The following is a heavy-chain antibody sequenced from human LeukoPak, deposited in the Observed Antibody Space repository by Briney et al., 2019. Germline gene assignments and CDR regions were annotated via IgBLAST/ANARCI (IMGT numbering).Heavy chain of an antibody. CDR3: AKDLRAMGSYDAFDI. D-gene: IGHD5-18*01. Sequence: GGSLRLSCAASGFTFSDYYMSWIRQAPGKGLEWVSYISSSGSTIYYADSVKGRFTISRDNSKNTLYLQMNSLRAEDTAVYYCAKDLRAMGSYDAFDIWGQGTMVTVSS. V-gene: IGHV3-11*01. CDR1: GFTFSDYY. J-gene: IGHJ3*02. CDR2: ISSSGSTI.